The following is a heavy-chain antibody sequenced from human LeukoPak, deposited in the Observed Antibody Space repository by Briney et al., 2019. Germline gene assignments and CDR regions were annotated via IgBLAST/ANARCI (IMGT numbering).Heavy chain of an antibody. V-gene: IGHV1-18*01. CDR3: ARDSGGYSYGEFDY. Sequence: ASVKVSCKASGYTFTSYGISWVRQAPGQGLEWMVWISAYNGNTNYAQKLQGRVTMTTDTSTSTAYVELRSLRSDDTAVYYCARDSGGYSYGEFDYWGQGTLVTVSS. J-gene: IGHJ4*02. D-gene: IGHD5-18*01. CDR2: ISAYNGNT. CDR1: GYTFTSYG.